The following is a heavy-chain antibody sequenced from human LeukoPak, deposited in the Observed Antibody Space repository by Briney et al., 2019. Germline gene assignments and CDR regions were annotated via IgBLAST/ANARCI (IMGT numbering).Heavy chain of an antibody. Sequence: GGSLRLSCAASGFSFSSYAMSWVRQAPGEGLEWVSTVSGSGGSTYYADSVKGRFTISRDNSKNTLYLQMNSLRAEDTAVYYCAKDNRGDNWNDLAIDYWGQGTLVTVSS. V-gene: IGHV3-23*01. J-gene: IGHJ4*02. D-gene: IGHD1-20*01. CDR3: AKDNRGDNWNDLAIDY. CDR1: GFSFSSYA. CDR2: VSGSGGST.